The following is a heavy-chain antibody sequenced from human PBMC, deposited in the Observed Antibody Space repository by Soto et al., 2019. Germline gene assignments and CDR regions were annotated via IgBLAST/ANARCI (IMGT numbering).Heavy chain of an antibody. J-gene: IGHJ6*03. CDR2: ISGSGGST. CDR3: AKDLGGNYYYYYLDV. Sequence: EVQLLESGGGLVQPAGSLRLSCAASGFTFSSYAMRWVRQAPGKGLEWVSAISGSGGSTYYADSVKGRFTIYGDNSKNTLYLQMNSLRAEDTAVYYCAKDLGGNYYYYYLDVWGEGTTVTVSS. V-gene: IGHV3-23*01. D-gene: IGHD1-26*01. CDR1: GFTFSSYA.